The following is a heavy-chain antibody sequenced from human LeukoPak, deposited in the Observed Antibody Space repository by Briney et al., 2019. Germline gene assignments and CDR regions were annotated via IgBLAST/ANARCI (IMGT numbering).Heavy chain of an antibody. D-gene: IGHD1-14*01. J-gene: IGHJ3*02. CDR3: ARLPVDAFDI. V-gene: IGHV3-64*01. Sequence: GGSLRLSCAASRFTFSNYAMHWVRQAPGKGLEHVSAISSNGGNTHYANSVKGRFTISRDNSRNTLYLQMGSLRAEDMAVYYCARLPVDAFDIWGQGTMVTVSS. CDR1: RFTFSNYA. CDR2: ISSNGGNT.